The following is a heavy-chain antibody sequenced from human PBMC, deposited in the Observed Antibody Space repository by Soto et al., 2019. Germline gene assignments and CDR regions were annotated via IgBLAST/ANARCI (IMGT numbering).Heavy chain of an antibody. Sequence: EVQLVESGGGLVQPGGSLRLSCAASGFTFSNYWMSWVRQAPGKGLEWVANIKKDETEEYYVESVKGRFTISRDNAKNSLFLQMNSLRAEDTAVYYCAAYCSSISCTPFHGYSWGQGTLVTVSS. CDR1: GFTFSNYW. J-gene: IGHJ4*02. CDR2: IKKDETEE. CDR3: AAYCSSISCTPFHGYS. D-gene: IGHD2-2*01. V-gene: IGHV3-7*03.